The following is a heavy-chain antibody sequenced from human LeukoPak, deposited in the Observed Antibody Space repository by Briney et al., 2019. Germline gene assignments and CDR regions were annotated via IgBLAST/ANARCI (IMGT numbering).Heavy chain of an antibody. CDR1: GGSISSSSYY. J-gene: IGHJ4*02. CDR3: ARHLPITGTRLYYFDY. Sequence: SETLSLTCTVSGGSISSSSYYWGWIRQPPGKGLEWIGYIYYSGSTNYNPSLKSRVTISVDTSKNQFSLKLSSVTAADTAVYYCARHLPITGTRLYYFDYWGQGTLVTVSS. D-gene: IGHD1-20*01. V-gene: IGHV4-61*05. CDR2: IYYSGST.